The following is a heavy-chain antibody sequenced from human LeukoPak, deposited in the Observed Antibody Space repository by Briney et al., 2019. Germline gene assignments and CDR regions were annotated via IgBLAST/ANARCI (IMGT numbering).Heavy chain of an antibody. J-gene: IGHJ6*02. CDR2: ISSSSSYI. CDR1: GFTFSSYS. D-gene: IGHD6-13*01. V-gene: IGHV3-21*01. CDR3: ARDGAAAGTVGYYYYGMDV. Sequence: GGSLRLSCAASGFTFSSYSMNWVRQAPGKGLEWVSSISSSSSYIYYADSVKGRFTISRDNAKNSLYLQMNSLRAEDTAVYYCARDGAAAGTVGYYYYGMDVWGQGTTVTVSS.